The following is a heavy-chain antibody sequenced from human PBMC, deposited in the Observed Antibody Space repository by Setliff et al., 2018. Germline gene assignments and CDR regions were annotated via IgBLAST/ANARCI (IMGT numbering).Heavy chain of an antibody. CDR3: ATLREYYYDSSGLSGAFDI. CDR1: GGSISSSSYY. J-gene: IGHJ3*02. D-gene: IGHD3-22*01. CDR2: IYYSGST. Sequence: SETLSLTCTVSGGSISSSSYYWGWIRQPPGKGLEWIGSIYYSGSTYYNPSLKSRVTISVDTSKNQFSLKLSSVTAADTAVYYCATLREYYYDSSGLSGAFDIWGQGTMVTVSS. V-gene: IGHV4-39*01.